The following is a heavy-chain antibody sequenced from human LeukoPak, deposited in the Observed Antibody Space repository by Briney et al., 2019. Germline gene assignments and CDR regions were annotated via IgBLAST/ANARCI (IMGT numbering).Heavy chain of an antibody. Sequence: PSETLSLTCAVYGGSFSGYYWSWIRQPPGKGLEWIGEINHSGSTNYNPSLKSRVTISVDTSKNQFSLKLSSVTAADTAVYYCARMRYDYGDYSALNWGQGTLVTVSS. D-gene: IGHD4-17*01. CDR3: ARMRYDYGDYSALN. V-gene: IGHV4-34*01. J-gene: IGHJ4*02. CDR1: GGSFSGYY. CDR2: INHSGST.